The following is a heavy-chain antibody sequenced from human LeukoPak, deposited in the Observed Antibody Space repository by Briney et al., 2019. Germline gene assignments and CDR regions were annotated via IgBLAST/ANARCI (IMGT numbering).Heavy chain of an antibody. CDR1: GGSFSGYY. Sequence: SETLSLTCAVYGGSFSGYYWSWIRQPPGKGLEWIGEINHSGSTNYNPSLKSRVTISVDTSKNQFSLKLSSVTAADTAVYYCAREDSTYYYYYMDVWGKGTTVTVSS. CDR2: INHSGST. CDR3: AREDSTYYYYYMDV. V-gene: IGHV4-34*01. J-gene: IGHJ6*03.